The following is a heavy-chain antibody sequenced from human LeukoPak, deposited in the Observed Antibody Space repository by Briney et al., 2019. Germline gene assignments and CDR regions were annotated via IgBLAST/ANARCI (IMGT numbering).Heavy chain of an antibody. V-gene: IGHV4-34*01. CDR2: INHSGST. CDR1: GGSFSGYY. J-gene: IGHJ4*02. Sequence: PSETLSLTCAVYGGSFSGYYWSWIRQPPGKGLEWIGEINHSGSTNYNPSLKSRVTISVDTSKNQFSLKLSSVTAADTAVYYCARGQWLLRRYYFDYWGQGTLVTVSS. CDR3: ARGQWLLRRYYFDY. D-gene: IGHD3-22*01.